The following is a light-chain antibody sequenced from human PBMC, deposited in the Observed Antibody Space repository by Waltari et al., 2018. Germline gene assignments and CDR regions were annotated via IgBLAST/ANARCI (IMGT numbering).Light chain of an antibody. V-gene: IGLV3-19*01. J-gene: IGLJ2*01. CDR3: NSRDSSGNHVV. Sequence: SSELTQDPAVSVALGKTVRITCQGDSLRRYYASWYQQKPGQAPVLVIYGKNNRPSGIPDRFSGSSSGNTASLTITGAQAEDEADYYCNSRDSSGNHVVFGGGTKLTVL. CDR2: GKN. CDR1: SLRRYY.